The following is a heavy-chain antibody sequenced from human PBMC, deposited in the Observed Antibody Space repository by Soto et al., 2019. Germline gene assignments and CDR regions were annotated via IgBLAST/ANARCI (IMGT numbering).Heavy chain of an antibody. Sequence: VGSLRLSCAASGFTFGSYAMSWVRQAPGKGLEWVSAISGSGGSTYYADSVKGRFTISRDNSKNTLYLQMNSLRAEDTAVYYCAKAAYSYGFSPRDYWGQGTLVTVSS. CDR2: ISGSGGST. D-gene: IGHD5-18*01. V-gene: IGHV3-23*01. J-gene: IGHJ4*02. CDR1: GFTFGSYA. CDR3: AKAAYSYGFSPRDY.